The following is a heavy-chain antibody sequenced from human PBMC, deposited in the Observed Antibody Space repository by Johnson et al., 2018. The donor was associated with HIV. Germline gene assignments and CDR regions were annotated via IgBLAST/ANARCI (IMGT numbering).Heavy chain of an antibody. CDR2: IKQDGSEK. CDR1: GFTFSSYA. J-gene: IGHJ3*02. CDR3: ALNWGAEGAFDI. D-gene: IGHD7-27*01. V-gene: IGHV3-7*02. Sequence: VQLVESGGGLIQPGRSLRLSCAASGFTFSSYAMHWVRQAPAKGLQWVANIKQDGSEKYYADSVKGRFTISRDNAKNSLYLQMNSLRAEDTAVYYCALNWGAEGAFDIWGQGTMVTVSS.